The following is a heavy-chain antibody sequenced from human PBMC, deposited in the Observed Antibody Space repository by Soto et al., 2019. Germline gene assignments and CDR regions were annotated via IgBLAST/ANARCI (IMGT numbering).Heavy chain of an antibody. Sequence: AEALSLTCAVYVGSVNVYYWNWIRQPPGEGLEWIGEINHTGGTHYNPSLKSRVTMSVDTSKHQFSRRLSSVTAADTAIYYCATRITVFGLLIPPFDPWGQGTMVTVSS. V-gene: IGHV4-34*01. CDR2: INHTGGT. CDR1: VGSVNVYY. CDR3: ATRITVFGLLIPPFDP. J-gene: IGHJ5*02. D-gene: IGHD3-3*01.